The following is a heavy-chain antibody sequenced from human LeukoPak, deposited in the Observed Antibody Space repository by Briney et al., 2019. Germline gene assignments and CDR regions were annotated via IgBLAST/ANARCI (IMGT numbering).Heavy chain of an antibody. CDR3: ARAIAVAGPPFDY. CDR1: GFTFNRFY. V-gene: IGHV3-30-3*01. D-gene: IGHD6-19*01. CDR2: ISYDGSNK. J-gene: IGHJ4*02. Sequence: PGGSLRLSCSAPGFTFNRFYLHWVRQAPGKGLEWVAVISYDGSNKYYADSVKGRFTISRDNSKNTLYLQMNSLRAEDTAVYYCARAIAVAGPPFDYWGQGTLVTVSS.